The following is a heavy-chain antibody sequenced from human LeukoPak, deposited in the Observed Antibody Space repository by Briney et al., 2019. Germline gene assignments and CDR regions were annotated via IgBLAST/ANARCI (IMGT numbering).Heavy chain of an antibody. CDR1: GFTFDDYG. D-gene: IGHD2-2*01. Sequence: GGSLRLSCAASGFTFDDYGMSWVRQAPGKGLEWVSGINWDGGSTVYADSVKGRFTISRDNAKNSLYLQMNSLRAEDTALYYCARPRYCSSTSCRGYYYYYYMDVWGKGTTVTVSS. V-gene: IGHV3-20*04. CDR3: ARPRYCSSTSCRGYYYYYYMDV. CDR2: INWDGGST. J-gene: IGHJ6*03.